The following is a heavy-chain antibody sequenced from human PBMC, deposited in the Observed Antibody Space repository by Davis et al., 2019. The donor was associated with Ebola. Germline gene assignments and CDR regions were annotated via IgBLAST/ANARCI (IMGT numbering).Heavy chain of an antibody. J-gene: IGHJ5*02. V-gene: IGHV3-48*02. Sequence: PGGSLRLSCAASGFTFSTYSMSWVRQAPGKGLEWLSYISSSSRTIYYADSVKGRFTISRDNAKNSVYLQMNSLRDEDTAVYYCARDLLGYCSGGSCYSSESFDPWGQGTLVTVSS. D-gene: IGHD2-15*01. CDR2: ISSSSRTI. CDR3: ARDLLGYCSGGSCYSSESFDP. CDR1: GFTFSTYS.